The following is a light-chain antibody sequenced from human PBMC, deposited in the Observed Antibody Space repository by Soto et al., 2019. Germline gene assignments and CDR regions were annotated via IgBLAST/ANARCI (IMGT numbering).Light chain of an antibody. CDR3: QQYGSSPFT. Sequence: TRSPSTLSASVGDRVTITCRASQSISSWLAWYQQKPGQAPRLLIYGASSRATGIPDRFSGSGSGTDFTLTISRLEPEDFAVYYCQQYGSSPFTFGPRTKAAI. V-gene: IGKV3-20*01. J-gene: IGKJ3*01. CDR2: GAS. CDR1: QSISSW.